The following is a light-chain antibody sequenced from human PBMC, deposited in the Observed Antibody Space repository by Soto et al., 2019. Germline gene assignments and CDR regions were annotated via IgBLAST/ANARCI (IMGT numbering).Light chain of an antibody. Sequence: DIVLTQTPLSSPVTLGQPASISCRSSQSLVYSDGNSYLSWLQQRPGQPLRLLIYQVSERFSGVRDPVSGSGAVSDFTLKTRSVEPEDVGVYYCMPATRSRAFGQRTRLEIK. J-gene: IGKJ5*01. CDR1: QSLVYSDGNSY. V-gene: IGKV2-24*01. CDR3: MPATRSRA. CDR2: QVS.